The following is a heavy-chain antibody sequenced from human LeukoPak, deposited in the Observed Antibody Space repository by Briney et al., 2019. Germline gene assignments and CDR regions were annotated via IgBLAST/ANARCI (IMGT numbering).Heavy chain of an antibody. V-gene: IGHV3-48*04. D-gene: IGHD5-24*01. Sequence: QSGGSLRLSCAASGFTFSSYSMNWVRQAPGKGLEWISYIITSGYTKYYADSVKGRFTISRDSAKNSLYLQMNSLRAEDTAVYYCARGHNGYSYWGQGTLVTVSS. CDR2: IITSGYTK. CDR3: ARGHNGYSY. J-gene: IGHJ4*02. CDR1: GFTFSSYS.